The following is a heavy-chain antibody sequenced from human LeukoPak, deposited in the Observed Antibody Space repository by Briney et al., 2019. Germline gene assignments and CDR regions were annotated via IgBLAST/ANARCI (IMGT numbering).Heavy chain of an antibody. V-gene: IGHV4-39*07. CDR2: SSDSGGT. D-gene: IGHD3-3*01. CDR1: VGSISTGGYY. CDR3: AKNGRSGFSFDP. J-gene: IGHJ5*02. Sequence: SETLSLTCTVSVGSISTGGYYWSWIRQSPGKGLEWIGESSDSGGTKFNPSLKSRVTISADTSKNQFSLKLSSVTAADTAVYHCAKNGRSGFSFDPWGQGTLVTVSS.